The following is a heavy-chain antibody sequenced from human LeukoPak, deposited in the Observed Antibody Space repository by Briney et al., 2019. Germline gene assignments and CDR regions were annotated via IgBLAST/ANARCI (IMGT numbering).Heavy chain of an antibody. CDR2: ISGSGDST. J-gene: IGHJ4*02. CDR1: GFTFSSYG. Sequence: GGSLRLSCAASGFTFSSYGMSWVRQAPGKGLEWVSDISGSGDSTYYADSVKGRFTISRDNSKNTLFLQMNSLRAEDTAVYYCARGRYYGSGSLTCYFDYWGQGTLVTVSS. D-gene: IGHD3-10*01. CDR3: ARGRYYGSGSLTCYFDY. V-gene: IGHV3-23*01.